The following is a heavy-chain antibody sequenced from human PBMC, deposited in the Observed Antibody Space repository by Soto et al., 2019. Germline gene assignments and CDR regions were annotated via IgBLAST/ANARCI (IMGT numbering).Heavy chain of an antibody. CDR1: GGSISSGGYY. J-gene: IGHJ5*02. CDR2: IYYTGST. CDR3: ARRAGNWFDP. V-gene: IGHV4-31*11. Sequence: QVQLQESGPGLVKPSQTLSLTCVVSGGSISSGGYYWTWIRQHPGKGLEWIGYIYYTGSTYYNPSLTGRVTISVDTSKNLFSLKLSSVTAADTAVYYCARRAGNWFDPLVQGTLVTVSS.